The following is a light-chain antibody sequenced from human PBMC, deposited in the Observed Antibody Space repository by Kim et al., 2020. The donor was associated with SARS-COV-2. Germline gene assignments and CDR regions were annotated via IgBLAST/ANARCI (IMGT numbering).Light chain of an antibody. V-gene: IGKV3-15*01. CDR2: GAS. CDR1: QSVSSN. Sequence: EIVMTQSPATLSVSPGERATLSCRASQSVSSNLAWYQQKPGQAPRLLIYGASTRATGIPARLSGSGSGTEFTLTISSLQSEDFAVYYCQQYNNWPPRFGGGTKVDIK. J-gene: IGKJ4*01. CDR3: QQYNNWPPR.